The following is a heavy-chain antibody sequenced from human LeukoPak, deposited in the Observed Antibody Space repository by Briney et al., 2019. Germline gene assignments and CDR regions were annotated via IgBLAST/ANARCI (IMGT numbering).Heavy chain of an antibody. Sequence: KAGGSLRLSCAASGFTVSSSHMTWVRQAVGKGLEWVSFIYSGGDTSYADSVKGRFTISRDNSKNTLYLQMNSLRAEDTAVYYCARVYNYVFDYWGQGTLVTVSS. D-gene: IGHD3-10*02. J-gene: IGHJ4*02. V-gene: IGHV3-53*01. CDR1: GFTVSSSH. CDR3: ARVYNYVFDY. CDR2: IYSGGDT.